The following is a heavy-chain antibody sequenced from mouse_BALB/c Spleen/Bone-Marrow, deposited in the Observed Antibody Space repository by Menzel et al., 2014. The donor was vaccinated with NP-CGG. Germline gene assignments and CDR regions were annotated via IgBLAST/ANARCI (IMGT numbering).Heavy chain of an antibody. J-gene: IGHJ4*01. CDR2: IYPGNVNT. CDR3: AMWLRRDYYAMDY. V-gene: IGHV1S56*01. CDR1: GYTFTRYY. D-gene: IGHD2-2*01. Sequence: VQLQQSGPELVKPGAPVRISCKASGYTFTRYYIQWMKQRPGQGLEWIGWIYPGNVNTKYNEKFKGKAALTADKSSSTAYMQLSSLTSEDSAVYFCAMWLRRDYYAMDYWGQGTSVTVSS.